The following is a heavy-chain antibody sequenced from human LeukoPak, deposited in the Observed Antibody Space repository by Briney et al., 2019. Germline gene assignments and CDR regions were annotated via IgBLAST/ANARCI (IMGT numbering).Heavy chain of an antibody. J-gene: IGHJ4*02. CDR2: IYYSGST. D-gene: IGHD4-17*01. Sequence: SETLSLTCTVSGGSISSGDYYWSWIRQPPGKGLEWIGYIYYSGSTYYNPSLKSRVTISVDMSKNQFSLKLSSVTAADTAVYYCARGLSSDEVTTFDYWGQGTLVTVSS. CDR1: GGSISSGDYY. V-gene: IGHV4-30-4*01. CDR3: ARGLSSDEVTTFDY.